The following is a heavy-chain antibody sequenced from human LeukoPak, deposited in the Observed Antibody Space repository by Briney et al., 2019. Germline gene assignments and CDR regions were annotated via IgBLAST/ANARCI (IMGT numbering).Heavy chain of an antibody. CDR1: GGSISSYY. D-gene: IGHD3-3*01. J-gene: IGHJ4*02. CDR2: IYTSGST. CDR3: ARHGDHYDFWSGYYDY. Sequence: PSETLSLTCTVSGGSISSYYRSWIRQPAGKGLEWIGRIYTSGSTNYNPSLKSRVTISVDTSKNQFSLKLSSVTAADTAVYYCARHGDHYDFWSGYYDYWGQGTLVTVSS. V-gene: IGHV4-4*07.